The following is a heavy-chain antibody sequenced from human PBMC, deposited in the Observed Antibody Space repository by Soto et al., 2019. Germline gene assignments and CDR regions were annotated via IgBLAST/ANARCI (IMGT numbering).Heavy chain of an antibody. CDR3: AWYSSGWEDYYFYY. Sequence: SETLSLTCTVSGDSVSSGGFFWSWIRQHPGMGLQWIAYISNSGSAYYAPSLESRTTISLDTSNNQFSLMLCSVTAADSAVYFCAWYSSGWEDYYFYYWGQGTLVTVSS. V-gene: IGHV4-31*03. CDR1: GDSVSSGGFF. D-gene: IGHD6-25*01. J-gene: IGHJ4*02. CDR2: ISNSGSA.